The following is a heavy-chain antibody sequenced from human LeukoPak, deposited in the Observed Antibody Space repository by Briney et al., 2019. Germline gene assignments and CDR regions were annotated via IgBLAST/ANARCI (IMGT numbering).Heavy chain of an antibody. V-gene: IGHV3-23*01. CDR1: GFTFSSYG. CDR2: ISGSGGST. J-gene: IGHJ3*02. D-gene: IGHD3-22*01. Sequence: PGGTLRLSCAASGFTFSSYGMSWVRQAPGKGLEWVSAISGSGGSTYYADSVKGRFTISRDNSKNTLYLQMNSLRAEDTAVYYCAKYYYDSVGFNAFDIWGQGTMVTVSS. CDR3: AKYYYDSVGFNAFDI.